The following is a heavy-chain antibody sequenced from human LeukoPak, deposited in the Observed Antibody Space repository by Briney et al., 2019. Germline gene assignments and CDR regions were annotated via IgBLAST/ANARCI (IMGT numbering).Heavy chain of an antibody. Sequence: PGGSLRLFCAASGFTFSSYSMNWVRQAPGKGLEGGSDISSRSSTIYYADFVKGRFTISRDNAKNSLYLQMNSVRDENTAVYYCARGWGGCPFDYWGEGRLVTVSS. CDR3: ARGWGGCPFDY. CDR1: GFTFSSYS. CDR2: ISSRSSTI. V-gene: IGHV3-48*02. J-gene: IGHJ4*02. D-gene: IGHD6-19*01.